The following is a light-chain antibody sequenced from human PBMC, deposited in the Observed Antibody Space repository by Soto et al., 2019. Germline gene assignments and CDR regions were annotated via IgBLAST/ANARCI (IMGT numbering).Light chain of an antibody. Sequence: EIVLTQSPATLSLSPGERATLSCRASQSVSSYLAWYQQKPGQAPRLLIYEASTRATGIPARFSGSGSGTEFTLTISSLQSEDFAVYYCQQYNNWPLTFGAGTKVDIK. CDR3: QQYNNWPLT. CDR1: QSVSSY. J-gene: IGKJ4*01. V-gene: IGKV3-15*01. CDR2: EAS.